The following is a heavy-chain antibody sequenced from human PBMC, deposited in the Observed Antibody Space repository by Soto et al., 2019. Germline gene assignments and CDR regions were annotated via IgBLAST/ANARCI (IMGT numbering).Heavy chain of an antibody. CDR1: GFNIXTYG. V-gene: IGHV3-33*01. D-gene: IGHD1-26*01. CDR2: IWYDGSNQ. J-gene: IGHJ4*02. Sequence: QVKLVESGGGVVQPGTSLRLSCEASGFNIXTYGMHWVRQAPGKGLQWLAFIWYDGSNQHYAASVKGRLTIARDNSKXXXXLQMTNLRADDTAVYHCARAISSVTYYDSIGYWGRGTLVTVSS. CDR3: ARAISSVTYYDSIGY.